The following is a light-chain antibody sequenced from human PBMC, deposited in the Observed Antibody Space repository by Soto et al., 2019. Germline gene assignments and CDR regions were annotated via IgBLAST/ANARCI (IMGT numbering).Light chain of an antibody. CDR3: SSDTSSSTVV. CDR2: DVS. J-gene: IGLJ2*01. CDR1: SSDVGGYNY. Sequence: QSVLTQPASVSGSPGQSLTISCTGTSSDVGGYNYVSWYQQHPGKAPTLMIYDVSNRPSGVSNRFSGSKSGNTASLTISGLQAEDETDYYCSSDTSSSTVVFVGGTKVTVL. V-gene: IGLV2-14*01.